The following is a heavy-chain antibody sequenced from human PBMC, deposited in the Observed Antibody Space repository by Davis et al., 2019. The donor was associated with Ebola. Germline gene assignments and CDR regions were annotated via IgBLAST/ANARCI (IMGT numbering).Heavy chain of an antibody. CDR3: AKDPRTTRLGAIFDY. J-gene: IGHJ4*02. D-gene: IGHD1-26*01. V-gene: IGHV3-23*01. Sequence: GGSLRLSCATSGFIFSNYWMSWVRQAPGKGLEWVSAISGSGGSTYYADSVKGRFTISRDNSKNTLYLQMNSLRAEDTAVYYCAKDPRTTRLGAIFDYWGQGTLVTVSS. CDR1: GFIFSNYW. CDR2: ISGSGGST.